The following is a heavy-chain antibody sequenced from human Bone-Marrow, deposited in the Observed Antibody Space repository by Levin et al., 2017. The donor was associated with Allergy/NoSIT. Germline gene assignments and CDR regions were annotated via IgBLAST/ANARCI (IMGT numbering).Heavy chain of an antibody. CDR3: ARGGITMVPGGPDAYDI. Sequence: PGGSLRLSCATSGFTFNYYPLHWVRQAPGKGLQWVADISYGATNQHYADSVKGRFTISRDDSRKTLFLEMNSLTDDDTAVYYCARGGITMVPGGPDAYDIWGHGTMVIVSS. D-gene: IGHD3-10*01. J-gene: IGHJ3*02. CDR2: ISYGATNQ. CDR1: GFTFNYYP. V-gene: IGHV3-30*04.